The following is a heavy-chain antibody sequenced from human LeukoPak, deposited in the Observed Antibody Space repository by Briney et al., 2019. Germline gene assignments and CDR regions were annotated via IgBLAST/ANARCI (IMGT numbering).Heavy chain of an antibody. CDR2: IYYSGST. D-gene: IGHD2/OR15-2a*01. Sequence: SETLSLTCTVSGGSISSYYWSWIRQPPGKGLEWIGYIYYSGSTNYNPSLKSRVTISVDTSKNQFSLKLSSVTAADTAVYYCARLQRLVGDLKGFLWRGFDPWGQGTLVTVSS. V-gene: IGHV4-59*08. J-gene: IGHJ5*02. CDR3: ARLQRLVGDLKGFLWRGFDP. CDR1: GGSISSYY.